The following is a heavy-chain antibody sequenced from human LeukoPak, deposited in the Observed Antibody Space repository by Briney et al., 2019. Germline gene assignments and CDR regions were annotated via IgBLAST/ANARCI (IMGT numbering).Heavy chain of an antibody. CDR3: ARFRTIFGVVRFDY. CDR1: GGSISSSSYY. J-gene: IGHJ4*02. CDR2: INHSGST. D-gene: IGHD3-3*01. V-gene: IGHV4-39*07. Sequence: SETLSLTCTVSGGSISSSSYYWGWIRQPPGKGLEWIGEINHSGSTNYNPSLKSRVTISVDTSKNQFSLKLSSVTAADTAVYYCARFRTIFGVVRFDYWGQGTLVTVSS.